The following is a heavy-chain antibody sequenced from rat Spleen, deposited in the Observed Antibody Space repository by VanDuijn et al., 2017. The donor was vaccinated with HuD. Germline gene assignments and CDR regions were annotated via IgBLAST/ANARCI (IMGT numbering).Heavy chain of an antibody. V-gene: IGHV5-20*01. D-gene: IGHD1-6*01. CDR1: GFTFSDYG. CDR3: STAGSGLDYYYAGGFDY. Sequence: EVQLVESGGGLVQPGRSMKLSCSASGFTFSDYGMAWVFQAPTKGLEWVASISYDGGSTYYRDSVKGRFTISRDNAKSTLNLQMDSLRSEDTATYYCSTAGSGLDYYYAGGFDYWGQGVMVTVSS. CDR2: ISYDGGST. J-gene: IGHJ2*01.